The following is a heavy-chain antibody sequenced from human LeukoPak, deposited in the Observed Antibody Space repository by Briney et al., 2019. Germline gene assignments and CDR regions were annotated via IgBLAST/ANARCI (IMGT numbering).Heavy chain of an antibody. J-gene: IGHJ6*04. D-gene: IGHD3-10*01. CDR3: AKGGRGYYASGSPQPYYYGMDV. CDR1: GFTFSNAW. Sequence: GGSLRLSCAASGFTFSNAWMSWVRQAPGKGLEWVSGISGSGDRTNYADAVKGRFTISRDNSKNTLYLQMNFLRVEDTAIYYCAKGGRGYYASGSPQPYYYGMDVWGKGTTVTVSS. V-gene: IGHV3-23*01. CDR2: ISGSGDRT.